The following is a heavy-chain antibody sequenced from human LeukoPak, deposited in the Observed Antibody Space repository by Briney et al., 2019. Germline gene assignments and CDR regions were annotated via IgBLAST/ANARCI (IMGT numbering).Heavy chain of an antibody. J-gene: IGHJ4*02. CDR3: ATDRNFWFLDY. D-gene: IGHD3-3*01. Sequence: WRALRLTCAVSGFTFSSYGLHWVRQAPAKGLEWVAVISYDGSNQYYADTVKGRFTISRDNSKNTLYLQMHRLRAEDTAVYCYATDRNFWFLDYWRRGTLV. CDR2: ISYDGSNQ. CDR1: GFTFSSYG. V-gene: IGHV3-30*03.